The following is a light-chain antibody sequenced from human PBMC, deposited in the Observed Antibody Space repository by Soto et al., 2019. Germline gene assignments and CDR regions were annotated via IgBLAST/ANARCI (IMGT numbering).Light chain of an antibody. Sequence: DIQMTQSPSTLSASVGDRVTITCRASQTISTWLAWYQQKPGKAPKLLIYDVSSLESGVPSRFSGSGSGTEFTLNISSLQPDDFATYYCQQYNTFWTFGQGTKVEIK. CDR2: DVS. CDR3: QQYNTFWT. J-gene: IGKJ1*01. V-gene: IGKV1-5*01. CDR1: QTISTW.